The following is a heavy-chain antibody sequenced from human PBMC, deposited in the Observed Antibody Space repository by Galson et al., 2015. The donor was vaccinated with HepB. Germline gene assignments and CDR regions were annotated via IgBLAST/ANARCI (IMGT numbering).Heavy chain of an antibody. CDR3: AHQEDSKTYYDFWSGYSGFDY. D-gene: IGHD3-3*01. CDR2: IYWNDDK. V-gene: IGHV2-5*01. CDR1: GFSLSTSGVG. J-gene: IGHJ4*02. Sequence: PALVKPTQTLTLTCTFSGFSLSTSGVGVGWIRQPPGKALEWLALIYWNDDKRYSPSLKSRLTITKDTSKNQVVLTMTNMDPVDTATYYCAHQEDSKTYYDFWSGYSGFDYWGQGTLVTVSS.